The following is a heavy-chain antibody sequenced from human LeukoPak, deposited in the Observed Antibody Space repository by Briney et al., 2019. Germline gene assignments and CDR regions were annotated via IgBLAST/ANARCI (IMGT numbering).Heavy chain of an antibody. D-gene: IGHD6-13*01. Sequence: SVKVSCKASGYTFTNYAISWVRQAPGQGLEWMGRIIPILGIANYAQKFQGRVTITADKSTSTAYMELSSLRSEDTAVYYCARKPGIAAAGPYYYYGMDVWGQGTTVTVSS. V-gene: IGHV1-69*04. CDR3: ARKPGIAAAGPYYYYGMDV. J-gene: IGHJ6*02. CDR1: GYTFTNYA. CDR2: IIPILGIA.